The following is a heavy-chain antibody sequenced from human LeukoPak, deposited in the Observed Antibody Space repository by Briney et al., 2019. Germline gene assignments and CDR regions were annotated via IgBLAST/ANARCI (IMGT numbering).Heavy chain of an antibody. V-gene: IGHV4-4*09. D-gene: IGHD3-3*01. J-gene: IGHJ5*02. CDR3: TRSSTYYGSFDP. CDR1: GVSITSDY. Sequence: SETLSLTCTVSGVSITSDYWSWIRQPPGKALEWIGYIYTGGNTTYNPSLKSRVTISVDTSKNLFSLKLTSVTAADTAVYYCTRSSTYYGSFDPWGQGTLVTVSS. CDR2: IYTGGNT.